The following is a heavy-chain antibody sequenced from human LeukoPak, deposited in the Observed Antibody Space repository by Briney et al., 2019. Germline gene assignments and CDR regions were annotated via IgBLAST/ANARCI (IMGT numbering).Heavy chain of an antibody. J-gene: IGHJ4*02. Sequence: GGSLRLSCAASGFTFSSYGMHWVRQAPGKGLEWVAFIRYDGSNKYYADSVKGRFTISRDNSKNTLYLQMNSLRAEDTAVYYCLALYSGSYYFDYWGQGTLVTVSS. CDR2: IRYDGSNK. CDR1: GFTFSSYG. CDR3: LALYSGSYYFDY. V-gene: IGHV3-30*02. D-gene: IGHD1-26*01.